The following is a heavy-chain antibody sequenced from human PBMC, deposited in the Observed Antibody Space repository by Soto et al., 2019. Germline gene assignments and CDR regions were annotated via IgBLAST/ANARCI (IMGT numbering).Heavy chain of an antibody. V-gene: IGHV1-69*01. Sequence: QVQLVQSGAEVKKPGSSVKVSCKASGGTFSSYAISRLRQAPAQGLEWMGGIIPIFGTANYTQKFQGRVTITAGDSTSTAYMGLSSLRSEDTAVYYCARDKVGYYDSSGYYRVSVPPDYYYGMDVWGQGTTVTVSS. CDR2: IIPIFGTA. D-gene: IGHD3-22*01. CDR3: ARDKVGYYDSSGYYRVSVPPDYYYGMDV. CDR1: GGTFSSYA. J-gene: IGHJ6*02.